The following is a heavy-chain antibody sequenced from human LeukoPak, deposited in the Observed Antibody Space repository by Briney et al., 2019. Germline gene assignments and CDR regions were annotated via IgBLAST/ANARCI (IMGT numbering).Heavy chain of an antibody. Sequence: SETLSLTCRVDGGSFSGYYWTWIRQPPGKGLEWIGEINHSGSINYNPSLKSRVIMSVDTSKNQFSLNVRSVTAADTAVYYCGKFRYGYMGLDSWGQGTLVTVSS. CDR3: GKFRYGYMGLDS. CDR1: GGSFSGYY. V-gene: IGHV4-34*01. CDR2: INHSGSI. J-gene: IGHJ4*02. D-gene: IGHD5-24*01.